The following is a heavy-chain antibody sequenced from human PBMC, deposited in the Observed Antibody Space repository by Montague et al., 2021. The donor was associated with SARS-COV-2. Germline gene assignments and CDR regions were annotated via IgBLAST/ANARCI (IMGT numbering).Heavy chain of an antibody. J-gene: IGHJ4*02. Sequence: SETLSLTCTVSGGSVTSYYWSWIRQPPGKGLEWIGDIFYNRSTNFNPSLKRRVSISVDTSKNQFSLEMTSVTAADTALYYRARQRDYHVLTGSSDLWGQGTLVTVSP. D-gene: IGHD3-9*01. V-gene: IGHV4-59*08. CDR1: GGSVTSYY. CDR3: ARQRDYHVLTGSSDL. CDR2: IFYNRST.